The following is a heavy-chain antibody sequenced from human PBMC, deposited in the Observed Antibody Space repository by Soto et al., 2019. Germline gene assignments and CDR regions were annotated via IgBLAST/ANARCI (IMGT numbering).Heavy chain of an antibody. V-gene: IGHV1-46*03. D-gene: IGHD6-19*01. CDR1: GYTFTSPY. J-gene: IGHJ4*02. Sequence: QVQLVQSGAEVKKPGASVMVSCRASGYTFTSPYMHWVRQTPGQGLEWMGMIDPSGGATTYAQKFQGRVTITRDTSTTTVYMELSSLRPEDTAVYSCSRGLWQWLFDYWGQGTLVTVSS. CDR2: IDPSGGAT. CDR3: SRGLWQWLFDY.